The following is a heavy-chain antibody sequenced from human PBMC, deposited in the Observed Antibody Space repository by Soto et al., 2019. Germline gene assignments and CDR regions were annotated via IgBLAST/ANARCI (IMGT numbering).Heavy chain of an antibody. D-gene: IGHD2-2*01. CDR1: GGTFSSYA. CDR2: IIPIFGTA. J-gene: IGHJ6*02. V-gene: IGHV1-69*13. CDR3: ARDRIVVVPAAGSNGMDV. Sequence: SVKVSCKASGGTFSSYAISWVRQAPGQGLEWMGGIIPIFGTANYAQKFQGRVTITADESTSTAYMELSSLRSEDTAVYYCARDRIVVVPAAGSNGMDVWGQGTTVTSP.